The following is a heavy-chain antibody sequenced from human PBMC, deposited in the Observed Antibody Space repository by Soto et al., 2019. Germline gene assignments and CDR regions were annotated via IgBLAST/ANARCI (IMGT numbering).Heavy chain of an antibody. CDR3: ARENEQWVAADN. J-gene: IGHJ4*02. V-gene: IGHV3-11*01. D-gene: IGHD6-19*01. CDR2: ITSSGSTI. Sequence: GGSLRLSCAASGFTFSDYYMSWIRQAPGKGLEWVSYITSSGSTIYYADSVKGRSTISRDNAKNSLYLQMNSLRAEDTAVYYCARENEQWVAADNWGQGTLVTVSS. CDR1: GFTFSDYY.